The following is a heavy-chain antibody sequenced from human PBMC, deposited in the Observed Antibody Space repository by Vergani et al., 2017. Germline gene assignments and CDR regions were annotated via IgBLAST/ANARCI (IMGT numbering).Heavy chain of an antibody. CDR2: IYNDGNT. D-gene: IGHD3-10*01. CDR1: GFSVSSYY. Sequence: EVQLVETGGGLIQPGRSLRLSCAASGFSVSSYYMSWVRQAPGKGLEWVSVIYNDGNTYYTDSVKGRFTISRDNSKNTLYLQMNGLRVEDTAVYYCARDPDGELFSYYYYGMDVWGQGTTVTVSS. CDR3: ARDPDGELFSYYYYGMDV. V-gene: IGHV3-53*02. J-gene: IGHJ6*02.